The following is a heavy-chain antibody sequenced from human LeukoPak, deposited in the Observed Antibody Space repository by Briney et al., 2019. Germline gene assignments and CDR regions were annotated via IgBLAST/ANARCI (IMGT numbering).Heavy chain of an antibody. V-gene: IGHV3-30*03. Sequence: GGSLRLSCAASGFTFSSYAMHWVRQAPGRGLEWVAVISFDGTSKYYADSVKGRFTISRDNSKNTLYLQVNSLRVEDTAIYYCARRRGDVWGQGTTVTVSS. CDR2: ISFDGTSK. CDR1: GFTFSSYA. CDR3: ARRRGDV. J-gene: IGHJ6*02.